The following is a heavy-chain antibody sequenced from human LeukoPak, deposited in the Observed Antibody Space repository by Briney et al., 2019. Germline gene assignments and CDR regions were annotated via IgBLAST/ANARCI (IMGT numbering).Heavy chain of an antibody. V-gene: IGHV4-59*08. J-gene: IGHJ4*02. CDR2: IYYSGST. D-gene: IGHD3-3*02. Sequence: PSETLSLTCTVSGGSISSYYWSWIRQPPGKGLEWIGYIYYSGSTNYNPSLKSRVTISVDTSKNQFSLKLSSVTAADTAVYYCARHVILSGGRDYFDYWGQGTLVTVSS. CDR1: GGSISSYY. CDR3: ARHVILSGGRDYFDY.